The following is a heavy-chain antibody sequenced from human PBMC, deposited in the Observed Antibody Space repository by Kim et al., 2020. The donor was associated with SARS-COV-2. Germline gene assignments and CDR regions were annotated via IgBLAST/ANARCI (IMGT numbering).Heavy chain of an antibody. Sequence: GGSLRLSCAASGFTFSSYWMSWVRQAPGKGLEWVANIKQDGSEKYYVDSVKGRFTISRDNAKNSLYLQMNSLRAEDTAVYYCARDSSYCSGGSCFDYWGQGTLVTVSS. J-gene: IGHJ4*02. CDR1: GFTFSSYW. CDR2: IKQDGSEK. V-gene: IGHV3-7*01. CDR3: ARDSSYCSGGSCFDY. D-gene: IGHD2-15*01.